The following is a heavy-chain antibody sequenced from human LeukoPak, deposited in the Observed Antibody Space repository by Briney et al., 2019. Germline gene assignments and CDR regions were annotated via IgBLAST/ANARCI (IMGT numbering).Heavy chain of an antibody. CDR2: INPTSGGT. D-gene: IGHD1-14*01. J-gene: IGHJ4*02. V-gene: IGHV1-2*02. Sequence: ASVKVSCKASGYTFTSYYIHWVRQAPGQGLEWLGWINPTSGGTNYAQKFQGSVTVTRDTSSNTVYMELGRLRSDDTAVYYCARGNRARLPFDYWGQGTLVTVSS. CDR1: GYTFTSYY. CDR3: ARGNRARLPFDY.